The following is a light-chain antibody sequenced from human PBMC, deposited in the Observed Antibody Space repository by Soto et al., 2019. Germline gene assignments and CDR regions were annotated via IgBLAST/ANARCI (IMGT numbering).Light chain of an antibody. J-gene: IGLJ1*01. CDR2: EVS. CDR1: SSDVGSYNL. V-gene: IGLV2-23*02. Sequence: QSALTQPASVSGSPGQSITISCTGTSSDVGSYNLVSWYQQHPGKAPKLMIYEVSKRPSGVSNRLSGSKSGNTASLTISGLQAEDEADYYCCSSAGSSTSLGTGTKVTVL. CDR3: CSSAGSSTS.